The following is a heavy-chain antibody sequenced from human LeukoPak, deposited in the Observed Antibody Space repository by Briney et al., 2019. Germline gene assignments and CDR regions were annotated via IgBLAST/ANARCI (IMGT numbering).Heavy chain of an antibody. V-gene: IGHV1-2*02. CDR2: INPNSGGT. J-gene: IGHJ4*02. Sequence: ASVKVSCKASGYTFTGYYMHWVRQAPGQGLEWMGWINPNSGGTNYAQKFQGRVTMTRDTSISTAYMELSRLRSDDTAVYYCARTFMMTTVTQFDYWGQGTLVTVSS. CDR1: GYTFTGYY. D-gene: IGHD4-17*01. CDR3: ARTFMMTTVTQFDY.